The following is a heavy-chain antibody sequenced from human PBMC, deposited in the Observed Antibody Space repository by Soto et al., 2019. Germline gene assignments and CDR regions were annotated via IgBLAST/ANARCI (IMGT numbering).Heavy chain of an antibody. CDR1: GFTFSSYA. Sequence: GGSLRLSCAASGFTFSSYAMSWVRQAPGKGLEWVSAISGSGGSTYYADSVKGRFTISRDNSKNTLYLQMNSLRAEDTAVYYCAKDVYYYDSSGYLAFVKPTHYGMDVWGQGTTVTVSS. J-gene: IGHJ6*02. D-gene: IGHD3-22*01. CDR2: ISGSGGST. V-gene: IGHV3-23*01. CDR3: AKDVYYYDSSGYLAFVKPTHYGMDV.